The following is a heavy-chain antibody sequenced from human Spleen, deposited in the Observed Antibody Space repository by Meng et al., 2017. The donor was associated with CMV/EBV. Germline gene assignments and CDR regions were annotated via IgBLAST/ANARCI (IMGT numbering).Heavy chain of an antibody. CDR3: ARSLQQLVHFDY. CDR1: GFTFSSYE. Sequence: GESLKISCAASGFTFSSYEMNWVRQAPGKGLEWVSFISTSGSTIYYADSVKGRFTISRDNAKNSLYLQMNSLRAEDTAVYYCARSLQQLVHFDYWGQGTLVTVSS. D-gene: IGHD6-13*01. J-gene: IGHJ4*02. CDR2: ISTSGSTI. V-gene: IGHV3-48*03.